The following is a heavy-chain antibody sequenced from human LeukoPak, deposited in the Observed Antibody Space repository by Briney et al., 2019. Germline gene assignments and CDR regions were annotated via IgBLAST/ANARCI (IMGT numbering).Heavy chain of an antibody. V-gene: IGHV4-34*01. J-gene: IGHJ5*02. CDR3: ARGDGSSWYGRFDP. CDR1: GGSFSGYY. D-gene: IGHD6-13*01. CDR2: INHSGST. Sequence: SETLSLTCAVYGGSFSGYYWSWIRQPPGKGLEWIGEINHSGSTNYNPSLKSRVTISVDTSKNQFSLKLSSVTAADTAVYYCARGDGSSWYGRFDPWGQGTLVTVSS.